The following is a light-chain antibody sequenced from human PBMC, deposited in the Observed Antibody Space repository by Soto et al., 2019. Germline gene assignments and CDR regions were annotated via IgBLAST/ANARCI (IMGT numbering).Light chain of an antibody. CDR3: QQLNGSPWT. CDR2: DAA. V-gene: IGKV1-9*01. Sequence: GDRVTITCRASPAIASFLAWYQQKPGTAPKLLIYDAATLQSGVPSRFSGSRSGTEYTLTIGSLQPEDFATYYCQQLNGSPWTFGQGTKVEI. CDR1: PAIASF. J-gene: IGKJ1*01.